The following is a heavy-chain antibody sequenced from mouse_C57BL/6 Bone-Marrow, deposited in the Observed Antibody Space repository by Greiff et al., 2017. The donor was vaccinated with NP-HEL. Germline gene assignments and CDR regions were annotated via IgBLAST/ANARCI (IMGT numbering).Heavy chain of an antibody. V-gene: IGHV5-17*01. Sequence: EVKLMESGGGLVKPGGSLKLSCAASGFTFSDYGMHWVRQAPEKGLEWVAYISSGSSTIYYADTVKGRFTISRDNAKNTLFLQMTSLRSEDTAMYYCARRDYDGGAWFAYWGQGTLVTVSA. CDR3: ARRDYDGGAWFAY. J-gene: IGHJ3*01. CDR1: GFTFSDYG. D-gene: IGHD2-4*01. CDR2: ISSGSSTI.